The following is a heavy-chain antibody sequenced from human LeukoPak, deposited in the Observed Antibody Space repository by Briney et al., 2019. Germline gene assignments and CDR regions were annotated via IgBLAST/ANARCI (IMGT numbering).Heavy chain of an antibody. V-gene: IGHV4-4*02. CDR2: IYHSGTT. CDR1: GGSIGDSYW. D-gene: IGHD3-10*01. J-gene: IGHJ4*02. CDR3: ARDVPGSGVDLDF. Sequence: SETLSLTCAVSGGSIGDSYWWTWVRQPPGKGLEWIGEIYHSGTTNYNPSLKGRVTISLDKSKKQFSLKLSSMTAADTAVYYCARDVPGSGVDLDFWGQGTLVTVSS.